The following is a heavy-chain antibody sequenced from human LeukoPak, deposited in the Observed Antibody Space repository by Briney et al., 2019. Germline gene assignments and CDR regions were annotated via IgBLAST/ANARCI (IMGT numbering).Heavy chain of an antibody. CDR3: AKCLTAPGTCYFDY. CDR1: GFTFSTYA. D-gene: IGHD6-13*01. Sequence: LTGGSLRLSCAASGFTFSTYAIHWVRQAPGKGLEWVAVISYDGSNTYYADSVKGRFTISRDNSKNTLYVQMNSLRAEDTAVYYCAKCLTAPGTCYFDYWGQGTLVTVSA. CDR2: ISYDGSNT. J-gene: IGHJ4*02. V-gene: IGHV3-30-3*02.